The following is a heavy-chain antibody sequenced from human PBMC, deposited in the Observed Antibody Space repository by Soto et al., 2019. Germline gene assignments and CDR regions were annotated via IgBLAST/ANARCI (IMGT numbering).Heavy chain of an antibody. D-gene: IGHD1-26*01. J-gene: IGHJ6*02. V-gene: IGHV1-24*01. CDR2: FDPEDGET. CDR3: ATSRYSGSYLGYYYYGMDV. CDR1: GHTLTELS. Sequence: ASVKVSCKVSGHTLTELSIHWVRQAPGKGLEWMGGFDPEDGETIYAQKFQGRVTMTEDTSTDTAHMELSSLRSEDTAVYYCATSRYSGSYLGYYYYGMDVWGQGTTVTVSS.